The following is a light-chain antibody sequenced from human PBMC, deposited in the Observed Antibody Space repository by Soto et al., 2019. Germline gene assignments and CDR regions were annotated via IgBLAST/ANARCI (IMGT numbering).Light chain of an antibody. CDR1: SNDIGGYNY. V-gene: IGLV2-14*01. CDR3: TSYTITHIPVI. J-gene: IGLJ2*01. CDR2: EVS. Sequence: QSVLIQPASVSGSPGQSITISCTGTSNDIGGYNYVSWLQQHPGEAPKLIIYEVSNRPSGVSNRFSGSKSGNTASLTITGLQPEDEASYYCTSYTITHIPVIFGGGTKLTVL.